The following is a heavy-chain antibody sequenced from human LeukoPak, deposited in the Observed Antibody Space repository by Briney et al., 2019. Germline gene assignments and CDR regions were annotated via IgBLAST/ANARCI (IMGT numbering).Heavy chain of an antibody. V-gene: IGHV3-23*01. CDR2: ISGSGDGT. D-gene: IGHD5-24*01. CDR1: GLTFDNYA. CDR3: ARGAGYNYPYYFDY. Sequence: PGGSLRPSCTASGLTFDNYAMIWVRQAPGKGLEWVSVISGSGDGTYSADSVKGRFTISRDNSKNTLYLQMNSLRAEDTAVYYCARGAGYNYPYYFDYWGQGTLVTVSS. J-gene: IGHJ4*02.